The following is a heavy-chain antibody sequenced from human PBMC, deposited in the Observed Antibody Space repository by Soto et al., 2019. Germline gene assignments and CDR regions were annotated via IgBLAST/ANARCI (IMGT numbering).Heavy chain of an antibody. D-gene: IGHD6-6*01. CDR3: AKMYSSSSDDYYYYGMDV. CDR1: GFTFSSYA. V-gene: IGHV3-23*01. Sequence: GGSLRLSCAASGFTFSSYAMSWVRQAPGKGLEWVSAISGSGGSTYYADSVKGRFTISRDNSKNTLYLQMNSLRAEDTAVYYCAKMYSSSSDDYYYYGMDVWGQGTTVTVSS. CDR2: ISGSGGST. J-gene: IGHJ6*02.